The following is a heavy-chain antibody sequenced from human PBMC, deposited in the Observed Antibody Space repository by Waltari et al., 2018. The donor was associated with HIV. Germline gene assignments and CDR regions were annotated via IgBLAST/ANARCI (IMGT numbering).Heavy chain of an antibody. Sequence: EVQLVESGGGLVKPGGSLRLSCAASGFTSSSYSMNWVRQAPGKGLEWVSSISSSSSYIYYADSVKGRFTISRDNAKNSLYLQMNSLRAEDTAVYYCARGPVEGYFDYWGQGTLVTVSS. CDR3: ARGPVEGYFDY. V-gene: IGHV3-21*01. J-gene: IGHJ4*02. CDR2: ISSSSSYI. CDR1: GFTSSSYS.